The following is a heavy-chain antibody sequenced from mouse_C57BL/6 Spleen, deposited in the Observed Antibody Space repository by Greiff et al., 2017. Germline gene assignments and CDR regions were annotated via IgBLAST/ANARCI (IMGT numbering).Heavy chain of an antibody. J-gene: IGHJ4*01. CDR3: AKGEGTAQATDYAMDY. D-gene: IGHD3-2*02. CDR1: GYSFTDYN. Sequence: EVKLQQSGPELVKPGASVKISCKASGYSFTDYNMNWVKQSNGKSLEWIGVINPNYGTTSYNQKFKGKATLTVDQSSSTAYMQLNSLTSEDSAVYYCAKGEGTAQATDYAMDYWGQGTSVTVSS. CDR2: INPNYGTT. V-gene: IGHV1-39*01.